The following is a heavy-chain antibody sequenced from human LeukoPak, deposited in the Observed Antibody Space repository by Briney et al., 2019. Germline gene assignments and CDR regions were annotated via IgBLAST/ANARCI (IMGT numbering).Heavy chain of an antibody. CDR1: GFTFSSYG. V-gene: IGHV3-30*18. D-gene: IGHD4-17*01. CDR2: ISYGGSNK. Sequence: GGSLRLSCAASGFTFSSYGMHWVRQAPGKGLEWVAVISYGGSNKYYADSVKGRFTISRDNSKNTLYLQMNSLRAEDTAVYYCAKENYGDYYFDYWGQGTLVTVSS. CDR3: AKENYGDYYFDY. J-gene: IGHJ4*02.